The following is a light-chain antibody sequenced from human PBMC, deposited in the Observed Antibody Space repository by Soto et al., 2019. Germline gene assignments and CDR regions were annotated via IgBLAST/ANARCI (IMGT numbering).Light chain of an antibody. J-gene: IGKJ1*01. V-gene: IGKV3-15*01. CDR1: QSISST. CDR3: QKYNDWPPSWT. Sequence: EIVMTQSPATLSVSPGERVTVSCRASQSISSTLAWHQQRPGQAPRLLIYGVSTRATGIPARFSGSGSGTEFTLTISSLQSEDFAVYYCQKYNDWPPSWTFGQGTKVEIK. CDR2: GVS.